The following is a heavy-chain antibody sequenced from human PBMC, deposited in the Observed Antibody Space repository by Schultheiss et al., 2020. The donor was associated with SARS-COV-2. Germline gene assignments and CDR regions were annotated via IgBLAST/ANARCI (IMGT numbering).Heavy chain of an antibody. Sequence: GGSLRLSCAASGFTFDDYAMHWVRQAPGKGLEWVSGISWNSGSIGYADSVKGRFTISRDNAKNSLYLQMNSLRAEDTALYYCAKDITSIAARPGRYYYYGMDVWGQGTTVTVSS. V-gene: IGHV3-9*01. CDR2: ISWNSGSI. CDR1: GFTFDDYA. J-gene: IGHJ6*02. CDR3: AKDITSIAARPGRYYYYGMDV. D-gene: IGHD6-6*01.